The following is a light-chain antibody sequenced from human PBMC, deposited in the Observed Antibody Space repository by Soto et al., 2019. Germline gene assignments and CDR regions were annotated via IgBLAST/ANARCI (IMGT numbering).Light chain of an antibody. CDR2: TAS. CDR1: QGIGNS. Sequence: DIQMTQSPSSLSASVGARVTITCRASQGIGNSLAWYQQKPGKVPKVLIYTASTLHSGVPSRFSGSGSGTDFTLTINSLQPEDVATYFCQKSGSVPCSFGQGTRVEI. J-gene: IGKJ1*01. V-gene: IGKV1-27*01. CDR3: QKSGSVPCS.